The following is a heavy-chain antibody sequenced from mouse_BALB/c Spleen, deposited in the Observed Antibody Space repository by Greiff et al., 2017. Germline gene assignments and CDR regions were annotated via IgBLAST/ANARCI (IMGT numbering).Heavy chain of an antibody. D-gene: IGHD2-3*01. CDR2: ISSGGSYT. Sequence: EVQLVESGGDLVKPGGSLKLSCAASGFTFSSYGMSWVRQTPDKRLEWVATISSGGSYTYYPDSVKGRFTISRDNAKNTLYLQMSSLKSEDTAMYYCARHRGGDGYLFDYWGQGTTLTVSS. CDR1: GFTFSSYG. J-gene: IGHJ2*01. V-gene: IGHV5-6*01. CDR3: ARHRGGDGYLFDY.